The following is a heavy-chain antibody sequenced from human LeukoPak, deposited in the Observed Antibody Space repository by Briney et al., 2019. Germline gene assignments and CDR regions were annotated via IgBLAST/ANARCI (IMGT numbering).Heavy chain of an antibody. D-gene: IGHD3-22*01. V-gene: IGHV1-69*05. CDR2: IIPIFGTA. CDR3: ASRPYDSSGYYYIPFDY. Sequence: ASVKVSCKASGGTFSSYAISWVRQAPGQGLEWMGGIIPIFGTANYAQKFQGRVTITTDESTSTAYTELSSLRSEDTAVYYCASRPYDSSGYYYIPFDYWGQGTLVTVSS. J-gene: IGHJ4*02. CDR1: GGTFSSYA.